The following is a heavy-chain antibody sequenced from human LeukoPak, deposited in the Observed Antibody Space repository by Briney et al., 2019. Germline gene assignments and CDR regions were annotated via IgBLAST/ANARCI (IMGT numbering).Heavy chain of an antibody. CDR1: GFTFSDYY. CDR3: ARVSKAANPTSDSPWFDP. J-gene: IGHJ5*02. CDR2: ITSSGYYT. V-gene: IGHV3-11*05. D-gene: IGHD2-15*01. Sequence: GGSLRLSCAASGFTFSDYYMTWIRQAPGKGLEWVSYITSSGYYTNYGDSVKGRFTMSRDNAKKSLYLQMDSLRAEDTAVYYCARVSKAANPTSDSPWFDPWGQGTLATVSS.